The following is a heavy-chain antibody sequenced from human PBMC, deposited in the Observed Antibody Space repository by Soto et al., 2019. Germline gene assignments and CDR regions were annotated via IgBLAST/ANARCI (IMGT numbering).Heavy chain of an antibody. J-gene: IGHJ4*02. CDR3: ARGLNVYYFDY. D-gene: IGHD3-16*01. V-gene: IGHV1-3*01. Sequence: GASVKVSCKASGCTFTNYAMHWVRQAPGQRLEWMGWINAGNGNTKYSQKFQGRVTITRDTSASTAYMELSSLRSEDTAVYYCARGLNVYYFDYWGQGTLVTVSS. CDR2: INAGNGNT. CDR1: GCTFTNYA.